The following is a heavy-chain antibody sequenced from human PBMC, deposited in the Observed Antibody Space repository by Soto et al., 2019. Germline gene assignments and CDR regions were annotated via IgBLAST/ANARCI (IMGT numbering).Heavy chain of an antibody. V-gene: IGHV3-7*03. D-gene: IGHD6-19*01. CDR2: IKQDGSEK. CDR3: ARERIAVANHDAFDI. CDR1: GFTFSSYA. Sequence: GGSLRLSCAASGFTFSSYAMSWVRQAPGKGLEWVANIKQDGSEKYYVDSVKGRFTISRDNAKNSLYLQMNSLRAEDTAVYYCARERIAVANHDAFDIWGQGTMVTVSS. J-gene: IGHJ3*02.